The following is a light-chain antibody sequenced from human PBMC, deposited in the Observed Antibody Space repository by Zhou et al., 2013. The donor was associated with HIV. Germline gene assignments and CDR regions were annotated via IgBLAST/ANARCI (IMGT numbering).Light chain of an antibody. Sequence: DIQMTQSPSSLSASIGDRVTITCQASQDISIYLNWYQQKPGKAPKLLIFDASSLETGVPSRLSGRGSGTQFSFTISSLQPEDLATYYCQQYDSLPLTFGQGTKVEMK. CDR1: QDISIY. CDR3: QQYDSLPLT. CDR2: DAS. V-gene: IGKV1-33*01. J-gene: IGKJ1*01.